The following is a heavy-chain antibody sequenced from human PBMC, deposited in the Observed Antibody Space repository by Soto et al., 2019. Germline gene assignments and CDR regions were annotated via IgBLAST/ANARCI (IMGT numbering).Heavy chain of an antibody. CDR2: IYHSGST. V-gene: IGHV4-4*02. D-gene: IGHD2-2*01. Sequence: QVLLQESGPGLVKPSGTLSLTCGVSGDSINSSNWWSWVRQPPGKGLEWIGEIYHSGSTNYEPSLKSRVSISADTSKKQFSLNLTSVTAADTAVYYCARGECSSVYCFTRWALDIWGQGTVVTVSS. J-gene: IGHJ3*02. CDR1: GDSINSSNW. CDR3: ARGECSSVYCFTRWALDI.